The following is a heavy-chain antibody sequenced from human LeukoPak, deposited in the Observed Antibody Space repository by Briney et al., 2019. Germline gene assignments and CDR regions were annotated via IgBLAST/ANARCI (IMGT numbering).Heavy chain of an antibody. V-gene: IGHV7-4-1*02. CDR2: INTNTGNP. Sequence: ASVKVSCKASGYTFTSYAMNWVRQAPGQGLEWMGWINTNTGNPTYAQGFTGRFVLSLDTSVSTAYLQISSLKAEDTAVYYCARVSSGSYYSYYFDYWGQGTLVTVSS. J-gene: IGHJ4*02. CDR1: GYTFTSYA. D-gene: IGHD1-26*01. CDR3: ARVSSGSYYSYYFDY.